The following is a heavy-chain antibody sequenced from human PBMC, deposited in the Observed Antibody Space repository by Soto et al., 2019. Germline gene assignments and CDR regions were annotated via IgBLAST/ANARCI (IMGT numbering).Heavy chain of an antibody. J-gene: IGHJ5*02. Sequence: QVQLVQSGAEVKKPGSSVKVSCKASGGTFSSYAISWVRQAPGQGLEWMGGIIPIFGTANYAQKFQGRVTITADESRSKAYREVRGLRLEETAVYYGGREGGGRDTRRRRLGRGWFAPGGEGTLVTVSS. D-gene: IGHD3-16*01. CDR3: GREGGGRDTRRRRLGRGWFAP. V-gene: IGHV1-69*01. CDR2: IIPIFGTA. CDR1: GGTFSSYA.